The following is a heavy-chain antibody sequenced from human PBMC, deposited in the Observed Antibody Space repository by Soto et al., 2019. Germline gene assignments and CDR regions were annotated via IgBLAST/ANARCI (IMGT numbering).Heavy chain of an antibody. CDR3: AKDPGQWLVQGAVVSY. J-gene: IGHJ4*02. D-gene: IGHD6-19*01. CDR1: GFTFSSYV. Sequence: QVQLVESGGGVVQPGRSLRLSCAASGFTFSSYVMHWVRQAPGTGLEWVAVIAYDGSNKYYADSVKGRFTISRDNSKNTLYLQMSSLRAEDTAVYYCAKDPGQWLVQGAVVSYWGQGTLVTFSS. CDR2: IAYDGSNK. V-gene: IGHV3-30*18.